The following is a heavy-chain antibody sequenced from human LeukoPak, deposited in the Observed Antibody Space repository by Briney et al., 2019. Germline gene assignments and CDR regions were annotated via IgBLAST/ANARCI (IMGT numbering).Heavy chain of an antibody. Sequence: ASVKVSCKASGYTFTGYYMHWVRQAPGQGLEWMVWINPNSGGTNYAQKFQGRVTMTRDTSISTAYMELSRLRSDDTAVYYCARFTRSFCSSTSCQYGPEAFDIWGQGTMVTVSS. V-gene: IGHV1-2*02. D-gene: IGHD2-2*01. J-gene: IGHJ3*02. CDR1: GYTFTGYY. CDR2: INPNSGGT. CDR3: ARFTRSFCSSTSCQYGPEAFDI.